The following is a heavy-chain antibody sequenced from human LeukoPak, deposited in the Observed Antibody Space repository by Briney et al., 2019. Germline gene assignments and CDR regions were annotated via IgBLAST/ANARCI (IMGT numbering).Heavy chain of an antibody. V-gene: IGHV3-48*01. D-gene: IGHD2-2*01. Sequence: GGSLRLSCAASGFTFSSYSMNWVRQAPGKGLEWVSYISSSGGTIYYADSVKGRFTISRDNAKNSLYPQMNSLRAEDTAVYYCARDLRGYCSGTSCYDNWFDPWGQGTLVTVSS. J-gene: IGHJ5*02. CDR2: ISSSGGTI. CDR1: GFTFSSYS. CDR3: ARDLRGYCSGTSCYDNWFDP.